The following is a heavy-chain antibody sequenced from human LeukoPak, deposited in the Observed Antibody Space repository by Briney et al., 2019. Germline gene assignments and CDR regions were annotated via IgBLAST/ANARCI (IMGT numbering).Heavy chain of an antibody. V-gene: IGHV3-21*01. D-gene: IGHD3-9*01. CDR2: ISSSSSYI. CDR3: ARDMAAYYDILTGYYYDAFDT. J-gene: IGHJ3*02. Sequence: GGSLRLSCAASGFTFSSYSMNWVRQAPGKGLEWVSSISSSSSYIYYADSVKGRFTISRDNAKNSLYLQMNSLRAEDTAVYYCARDMAAYYDILTGYYYDAFDTWGQGTMVTVSS. CDR1: GFTFSSYS.